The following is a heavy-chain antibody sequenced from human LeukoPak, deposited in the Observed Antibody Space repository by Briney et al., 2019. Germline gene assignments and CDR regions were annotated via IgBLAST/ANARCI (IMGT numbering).Heavy chain of an antibody. D-gene: IGHD6-13*01. J-gene: IGHJ6*03. Sequence: GGSLGLSCAASGFTFSKYAMTWVRQAPGKGLECVSAIGGSVAETYSADSVKGRFTISRDNSKNTLYLQMNSLRAEDTAIYYCAKGTVGTYYFYYMDVWGKGTTVTVSS. CDR3: AKGTVGTYYFYYMDV. CDR1: GFTFSKYA. V-gene: IGHV3-23*01. CDR2: IGGSVAET.